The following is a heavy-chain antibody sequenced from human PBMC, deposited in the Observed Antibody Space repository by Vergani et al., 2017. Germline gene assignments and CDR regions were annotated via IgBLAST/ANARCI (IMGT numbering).Heavy chain of an antibody. CDR3: ARLINYDSSGYYRLDY. CDR1: GGSISSYY. Sequence: QVQLQESGPGLVKPSETLSLTCTVSGGSISSYYWSWIRQPPGKGLEWIGYIYYSGSTNYNPSLKSRVTISVDTSKNPFSLKLSSVTAADTAVYYCARLINYDSSGYYRLDYWGQGTLVTVSS. D-gene: IGHD3-22*01. V-gene: IGHV4-59*01. CDR2: IYYSGST. J-gene: IGHJ4*02.